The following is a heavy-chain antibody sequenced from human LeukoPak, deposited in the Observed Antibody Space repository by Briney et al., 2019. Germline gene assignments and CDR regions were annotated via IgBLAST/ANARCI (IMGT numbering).Heavy chain of an antibody. D-gene: IGHD3-9*01. V-gene: IGHV4-4*09. CDR2: IYASGTT. J-gene: IGHJ4*02. CDR1: GGSIGSYY. CDR3: ARQGLSYDILTGYYNSGYFDY. Sequence: SETLSLTCTVSGGSIGSYYWSWIRQPPGKGLKWIGYIYASGTTNYNPSVKSRVTISVHMSKNQFSLKLSSVTAADTAIYYCARQGLSYDILTGYYNSGYFDYWGQGTLVTVSS.